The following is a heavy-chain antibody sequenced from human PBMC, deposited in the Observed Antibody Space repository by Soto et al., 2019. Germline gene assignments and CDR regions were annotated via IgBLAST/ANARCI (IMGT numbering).Heavy chain of an antibody. J-gene: IGHJ4*02. CDR3: AKDLGTFGSSWYPFDY. Sequence: EVQLLESGGGLVQPGGSLRLSCAASGFTFSSYAMSWVRQAPGKGLEWVSAISGSGGSTYYADSVKGRFTISRDNSKNTLYLQMNSLRAEDTAVYYCAKDLGTFGSSWYPFDYWGQGTLVTVSS. CDR2: ISGSGGST. V-gene: IGHV3-23*01. CDR1: GFTFSSYA. D-gene: IGHD6-13*01.